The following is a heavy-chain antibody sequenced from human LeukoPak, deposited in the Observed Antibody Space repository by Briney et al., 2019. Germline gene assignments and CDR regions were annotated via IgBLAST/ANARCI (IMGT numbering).Heavy chain of an antibody. CDR3: ARAGDLRFLEWLSLDY. J-gene: IGHJ4*02. D-gene: IGHD3-3*01. Sequence: SVRVSCKASGGTFSSYAISWVRHAPGQGLEWMGGIIPIFGTANYAQKFQGRVTITTDESTSTAYMELSSLRSEDTAVYYCARAGDLRFLEWLSLDYWGQGTLVTVSS. V-gene: IGHV1-69*05. CDR1: GGTFSSYA. CDR2: IIPIFGTA.